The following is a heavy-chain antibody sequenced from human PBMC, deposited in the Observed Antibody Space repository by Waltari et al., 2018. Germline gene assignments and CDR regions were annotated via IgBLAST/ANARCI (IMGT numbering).Heavy chain of an antibody. Sequence: QVQLVESGGGVVQPGGSLRLSCAASGFSFSLYGHHWVRQPPGKGLEWVAFIRSDGIDKYYVDSVRGRFTVSRDNIKDTLDMQMNSLRIEDTAVYYCAKEGVDCSRGSCYGFDYWGQGALVTVSS. CDR3: AKEGVDCSRGSCYGFDY. V-gene: IGHV3-30*02. D-gene: IGHD2-15*01. J-gene: IGHJ4*02. CDR1: GFSFSLYG. CDR2: IRSDGIDK.